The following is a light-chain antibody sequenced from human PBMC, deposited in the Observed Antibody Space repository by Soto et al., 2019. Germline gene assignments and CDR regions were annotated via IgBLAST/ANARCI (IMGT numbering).Light chain of an antibody. CDR3: LPHDRYRWT. CDR1: QGIRNN. V-gene: IGKV1-17*01. CDR2: AAS. Sequence: DIQMTQSPSSLYASVGDRVTITCRASQGIRNNLGWYQQKPGKAPKRLIYAASSQQSGVPSRFSGSGSGTAFTHTISSLQPEEFPTYYCLPHDRYRWTFGQGTKVDIK. J-gene: IGKJ1*01.